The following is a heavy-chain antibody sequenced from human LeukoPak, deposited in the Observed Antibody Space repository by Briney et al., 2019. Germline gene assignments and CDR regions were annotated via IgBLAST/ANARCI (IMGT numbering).Heavy chain of an antibody. D-gene: IGHD4-17*01. Sequence: SETLSLTCTVSGGSISSYYWSWIRQPPGKGLEWIGSIYYSGSTYYNPSLKSRVTISVDTSKNQFSLKLSSVTAADTAVYYCARVGYMDYGDPYWYFDLWGRGTLVTVSS. V-gene: IGHV4-59*12. CDR1: GGSISSYY. J-gene: IGHJ2*01. CDR3: ARVGYMDYGDPYWYFDL. CDR2: IYYSGST.